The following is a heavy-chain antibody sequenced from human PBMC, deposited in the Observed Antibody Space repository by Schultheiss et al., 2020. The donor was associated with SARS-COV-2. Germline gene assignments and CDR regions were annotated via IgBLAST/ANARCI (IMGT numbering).Heavy chain of an antibody. J-gene: IGHJ6*03. V-gene: IGHV1-69*13. CDR2: IIPIFGTA. CDR1: GGTFSSYA. Sequence: SVKVSCKASGGTFSSYAISWVRQAPGQGLEWMGGIIPIFGTANYAQKFQGRVTITADESTSTAYMELSSLRSEDTAVYYCARDLAVPAAINEYYYYYYMDVWGKGTTVTVSS. D-gene: IGHD2-2*02. CDR3: ARDLAVPAAINEYYYYYYMDV.